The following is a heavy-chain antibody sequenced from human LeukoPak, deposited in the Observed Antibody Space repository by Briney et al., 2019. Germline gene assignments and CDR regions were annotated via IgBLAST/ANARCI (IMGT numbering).Heavy chain of an antibody. Sequence: SETLSLTCTVSGGSISSYYWSWIRQPPGKGLEWIGYIYYSGSTNYNPSLKSRVTISVDTSKNQFSLKLSSVTAADTAVYYCAGGYSGSSLDYWGQGTLVTVSS. D-gene: IGHD1-26*01. J-gene: IGHJ4*02. CDR3: AGGYSGSSLDY. CDR2: IYYSGST. V-gene: IGHV4-59*08. CDR1: GGSISSYY.